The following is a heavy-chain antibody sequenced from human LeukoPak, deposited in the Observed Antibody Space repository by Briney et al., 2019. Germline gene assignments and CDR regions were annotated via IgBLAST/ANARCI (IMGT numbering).Heavy chain of an antibody. CDR1: GGSISSSSYY. CDR2: IYYSGST. CDR3: ATRDTYASGAFDY. J-gene: IGHJ4*02. Sequence: SETLSLTCTVPGGSISSSSYYWGWIRQPPGKGLEWIGSIYYSGSTYYNPSLKSRVTISVDTSKNQFSLWLSSVTAADTAVYYCATRDTYASGAFDYWGQGTLVTVSS. V-gene: IGHV4-39*01. D-gene: IGHD3-16*01.